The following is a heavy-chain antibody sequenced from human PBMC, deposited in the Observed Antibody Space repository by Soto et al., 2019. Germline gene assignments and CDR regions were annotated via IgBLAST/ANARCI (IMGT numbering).Heavy chain of an antibody. CDR2: INPNSGGT. CDR1: GYTFTGYY. Sequence: ASVKVSCKASGYTFTGYYMHWVRQAPGQGLEWMGWINPNSGGTNYAQKFQGRVTMTRDTSISTAYMELSRLRFDDTAVYYCATMYSSSWYGYYYGMDVWGQGTTVTVSS. D-gene: IGHD6-13*01. V-gene: IGHV1-2*02. J-gene: IGHJ6*02. CDR3: ATMYSSSWYGYYYGMDV.